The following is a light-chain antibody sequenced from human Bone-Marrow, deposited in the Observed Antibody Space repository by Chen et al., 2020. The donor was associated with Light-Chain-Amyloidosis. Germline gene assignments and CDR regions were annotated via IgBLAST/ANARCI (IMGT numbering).Light chain of an antibody. V-gene: IGLV1-51*01. Sequence: QSALTQPPSVCPAPGQTVTISCSGGTSNIGKNYVSWYHQLPRTAPKLLIYDSNKRPSVIPDRFSGTQSRTSAALGIPGLQPGDEADYYCGTWDVSLSGRVFGGGTRLTVL. CDR2: DSN. CDR3: GTWDVSLSGRV. J-gene: IGLJ3*02. CDR1: TSNIGKNY.